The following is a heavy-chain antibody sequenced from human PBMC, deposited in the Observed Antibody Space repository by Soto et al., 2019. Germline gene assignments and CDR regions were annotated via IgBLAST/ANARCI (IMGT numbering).Heavy chain of an antibody. CDR3: AKDIRVGGIAAAGTNYYYYYGMDV. CDR2: ISWNSGSI. J-gene: IGHJ6*02. Sequence: GGSLRLSCAASGFTFDDYAMHWVRQAPGKGLEWVSGISWNSGSIGYADSVKGRFTISRDNAKNSLYLQMNSLRAEDTALYYCAKDIRVGGIAAAGTNYYYYYGMDVWGQGTTVTVSS. CDR1: GFTFDDYA. V-gene: IGHV3-9*01. D-gene: IGHD6-13*01.